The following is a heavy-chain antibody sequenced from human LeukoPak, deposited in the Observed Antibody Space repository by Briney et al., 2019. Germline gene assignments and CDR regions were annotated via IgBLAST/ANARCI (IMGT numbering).Heavy chain of an antibody. V-gene: IGHV4-39*01. J-gene: IGHJ4*02. Sequence: SETLSLTCTVSGGSISSSSYYWGWIRQPPGKGLEWIGSIYYSGSTYYNPSLKSRVTISVDTSKNQFSLKLSSVTAADTAVYYCARHRNIVVVGRYYFDYWGQGTLVTVSS. D-gene: IGHD1-14*01. CDR1: GGSISSSSYY. CDR2: IYYSGST. CDR3: ARHRNIVVVGRYYFDY.